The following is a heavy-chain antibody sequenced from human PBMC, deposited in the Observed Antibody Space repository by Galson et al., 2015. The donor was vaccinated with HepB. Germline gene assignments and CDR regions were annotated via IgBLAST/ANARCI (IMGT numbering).Heavy chain of an antibody. J-gene: IGHJ5*02. Sequence: SETLSLTCAVYGASFKDYYWTWIRQSPKKGLEWIGEINDRVGANYNPSLKGRVTIFIDASKNQFSLRIGSVTAADTAVYYCVGARPQKLISVFVKSVYNWFDPWGQGTLVTVSS. D-gene: IGHD5/OR15-5a*01. V-gene: IGHV4-34*01. CDR3: VGARPQKLISVFVKSVYNWFDP. CDR2: INDRVGA. CDR1: GASFKDYY.